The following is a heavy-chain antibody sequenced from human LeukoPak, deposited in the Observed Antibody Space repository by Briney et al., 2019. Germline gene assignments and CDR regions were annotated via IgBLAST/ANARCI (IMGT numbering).Heavy chain of an antibody. CDR2: IKQDGSEK. J-gene: IGHJ5*02. CDR1: GFTFSNYW. Sequence: PGGSLRLSCVASGFTFSNYWMTWVRQAPGKGLEWVANIKQDGSEKYYVDSVKGRFTISRDNAKKSLYLQMNSLRAEDTAVYFCARDMIILQSWGQGTLVTVSS. V-gene: IGHV3-7*04. D-gene: IGHD3-16*01. CDR3: ARDMIILQS.